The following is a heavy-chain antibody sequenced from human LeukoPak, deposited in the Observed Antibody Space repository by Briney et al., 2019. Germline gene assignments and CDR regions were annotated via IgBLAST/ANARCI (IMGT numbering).Heavy chain of an antibody. J-gene: IGHJ3*02. Sequence: PGGSLRLSCAASGFTFSSYWMHWVRQAPGKGLVWVSRINTDGSSTSYADSVKGRFTISRDNAKNTLYLQMNSLRAEDTAVYYCARYIAAAGISAFDIWGQGTTVTVSS. CDR3: ARYIAAAGISAFDI. D-gene: IGHD6-13*01. CDR1: GFTFSSYW. CDR2: INTDGSST. V-gene: IGHV3-74*01.